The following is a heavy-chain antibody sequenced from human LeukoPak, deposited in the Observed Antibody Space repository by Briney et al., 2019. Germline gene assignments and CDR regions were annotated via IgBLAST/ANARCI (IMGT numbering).Heavy chain of an antibody. Sequence: GGSLRLSCAASGFTFSSYSMNWVRQAPGKGLEWVSYISSSSSTIYYADSVKGRFTISRDNAKNSQYLQMNSLRAEDTAVYYCARDFSYDSSGYFDYWGQGTLVTVSS. CDR3: ARDFSYDSSGYFDY. CDR2: ISSSSSTI. D-gene: IGHD3-22*01. V-gene: IGHV3-48*04. CDR1: GFTFSSYS. J-gene: IGHJ4*02.